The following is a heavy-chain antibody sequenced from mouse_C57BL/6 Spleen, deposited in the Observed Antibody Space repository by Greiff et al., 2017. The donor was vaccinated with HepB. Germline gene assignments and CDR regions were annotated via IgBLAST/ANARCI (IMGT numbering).Heavy chain of an antibody. D-gene: IGHD2-3*01. CDR2: IRSKSSNYAT. Sequence: DVKLQESGGGLVQPKGSLKLSCAASGFTFNTYAMHWVRQAPGKGLEWVARIRSKSSNYATYYADSVKDRFTISRDDSQSMLYLQMNNLKTEDTAMYYCVREGIYDGYSGYYAMDYWGQGTSVTVSS. CDR3: VREGIYDGYSGYYAMDY. V-gene: IGHV10-3*01. CDR1: GFTFNTYA. J-gene: IGHJ4*01.